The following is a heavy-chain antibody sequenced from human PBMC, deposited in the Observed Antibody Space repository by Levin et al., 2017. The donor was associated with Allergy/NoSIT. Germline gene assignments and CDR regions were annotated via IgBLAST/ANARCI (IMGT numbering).Heavy chain of an antibody. Sequence: ASVKVSCKASGYTFTGYYMHWVRQAPGQGLEWMGWINPNSGGTNYAQKFQGRVTMTRDTSISTAYMELSRLRSDDTAVYYCARDLTYSSGWYADFDYWGQGTLVTVSS. CDR3: ARDLTYSSGWYADFDY. D-gene: IGHD6-19*01. CDR2: INPNSGGT. V-gene: IGHV1-2*02. CDR1: GYTFTGYY. J-gene: IGHJ4*02.